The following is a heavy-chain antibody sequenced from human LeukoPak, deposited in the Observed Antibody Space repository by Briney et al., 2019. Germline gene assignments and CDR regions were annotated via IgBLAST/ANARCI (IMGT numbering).Heavy chain of an antibody. V-gene: IGHV1-24*01. CDR1: RSTLSDVS. Sequence: GASVKVSCKVSRSTLSDVSIHWVRQAPGKGLEYVGGSDPEDGETFHAQNFQGRITMTEDTSIDTAYMELSSLRSEDTAVYYCVTDRARLFWYFDLWGRGTLVTVSS. CDR3: VTDRARLFWYFDL. D-gene: IGHD2-21*02. J-gene: IGHJ2*01. CDR2: SDPEDGET.